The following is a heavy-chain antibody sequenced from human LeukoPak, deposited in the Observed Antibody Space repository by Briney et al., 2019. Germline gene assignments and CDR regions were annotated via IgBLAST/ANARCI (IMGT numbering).Heavy chain of an antibody. D-gene: IGHD1-26*01. J-gene: IGHJ4*02. CDR1: GFTFSSYA. CDR2: ISGSGGST. Sequence: GGSLRLSCPASGFTFSSYAMTWIRQAPGKGLDWVSSISGSGGSTYYADSVKGRFTISTDNSRNMLFLQMNSLRAADTAVYYCAKDLVVGALDYWGQGTLVTVSS. CDR3: AKDLVVGALDY. V-gene: IGHV3-23*01.